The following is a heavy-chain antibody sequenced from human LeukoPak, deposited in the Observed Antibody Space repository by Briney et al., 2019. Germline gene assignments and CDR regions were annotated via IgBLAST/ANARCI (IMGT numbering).Heavy chain of an antibody. CDR1: GFTFSSYA. CDR2: ISGSGGST. D-gene: IGHD3-10*01. V-gene: IGHV3-23*01. CDR3: AKDNGWVRGVIITHDAFDI. J-gene: IGHJ3*02. Sequence: GGSLRLSCAASGFTFSSYAMSWVRQAPGKGLEWVSAISGSGGSTYYADSVKGRFTISRDNSKNTLYLQMNSLRAEDTAVYYCAKDNGWVRGVIITHDAFDIWGQGTMVTVSS.